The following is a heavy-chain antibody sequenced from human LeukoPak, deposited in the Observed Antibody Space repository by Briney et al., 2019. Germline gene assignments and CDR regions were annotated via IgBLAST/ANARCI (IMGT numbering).Heavy chain of an antibody. CDR1: GFTFSSYA. Sequence: SGGSLRLSCAASGFTFSSYAMSWVRQAPGKGLEWVSAISGSGGSTYYADSVKGRFTISRDNSKNTLYLQMNSLRAEDTAVYYCAKHDYGDYEGAYYFDYWGQGTLVTVSS. J-gene: IGHJ4*02. CDR2: ISGSGGST. V-gene: IGHV3-23*01. CDR3: AKHDYGDYEGAYYFDY. D-gene: IGHD4-17*01.